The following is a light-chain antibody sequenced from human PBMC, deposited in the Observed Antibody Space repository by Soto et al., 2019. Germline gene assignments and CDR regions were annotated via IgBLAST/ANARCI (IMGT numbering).Light chain of an antibody. CDR2: DVS. CDR3: SSFATTDTPMV. CDR1: SSDVGGYNH. J-gene: IGLJ2*01. V-gene: IGLV2-14*03. Sequence: QSVLTQPASVSGSPGQSITISCTGTSSDVGGYNHVSWYQQHPGEAPKLMIYDVSYRPSGVSNRFSGSKAADTASLTISGLQAEDEADYYCSSFATTDTPMVFGGGTKLTVL.